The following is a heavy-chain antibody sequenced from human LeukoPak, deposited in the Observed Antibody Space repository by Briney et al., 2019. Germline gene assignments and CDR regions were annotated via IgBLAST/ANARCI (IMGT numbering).Heavy chain of an antibody. Sequence: GRSLRLSCTTSGFTFGDYAMTSVRQAPGQGLEWLGFIRNKAYGETTEYAASVKGRFTISRDDSKSIAYLQMNSLKTEDTAVYYCSRVAFWVQNNDFWSGYPDYWGQGTLVTVSS. J-gene: IGHJ4*02. D-gene: IGHD3-3*01. V-gene: IGHV3-49*04. CDR1: GFTFGDYA. CDR2: IRNKAYGETT. CDR3: SRVAFWVQNNDFWSGYPDY.